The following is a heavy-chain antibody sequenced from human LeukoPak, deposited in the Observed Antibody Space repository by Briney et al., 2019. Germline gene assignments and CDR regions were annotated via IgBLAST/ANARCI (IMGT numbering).Heavy chain of an antibody. CDR2: MIPILGIA. Sequence: AAVKVSCKASGGTFSSYTISWVRQAPGQGVECMGRMIPILGIANYAQKFHGRVTITADKSTSTAYMELSSLRSEDTAVYYCARENEPMQHFDYWGQGTLVTVSS. V-gene: IGHV1-69*04. CDR3: ARENEPMQHFDY. CDR1: GGTFSSYT. D-gene: IGHD1-1*01. J-gene: IGHJ4*02.